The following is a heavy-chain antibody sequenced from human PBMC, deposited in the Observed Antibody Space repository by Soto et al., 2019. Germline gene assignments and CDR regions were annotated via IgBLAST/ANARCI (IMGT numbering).Heavy chain of an antibody. CDR1: GFTFSNYA. CDR2: ISGNGDTT. Sequence: EVQLVESGGGLVQPGGSLRLSCVASGFTFSNYAMHWVRQAPGKGLECVSVISGNGDTTYYANSVKDRFTISRDNSKDTLYLQMGSLRADDMAVYYCARAWREDVWGQGTTVAVSS. CDR3: ARAWREDV. V-gene: IGHV3-64*01. J-gene: IGHJ6*02.